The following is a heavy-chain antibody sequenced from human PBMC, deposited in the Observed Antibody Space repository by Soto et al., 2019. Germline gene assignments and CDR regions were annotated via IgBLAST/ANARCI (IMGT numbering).Heavy chain of an antibody. Sequence: GASVKVSCKASGYTFTGYYMHWVRQAPGQGLEWMGWINPNSGGTNYAQKFQGWVTMTRDTSISTAYMELSRLRSDDTAVYYCARVHNYDILTGYPPYGMDVWGQGTTVTVPS. V-gene: IGHV1-2*04. D-gene: IGHD3-9*01. CDR2: INPNSGGT. CDR1: GYTFTGYY. CDR3: ARVHNYDILTGYPPYGMDV. J-gene: IGHJ6*02.